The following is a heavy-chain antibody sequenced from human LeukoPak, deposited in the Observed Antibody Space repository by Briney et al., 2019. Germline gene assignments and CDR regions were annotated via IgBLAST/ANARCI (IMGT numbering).Heavy chain of an antibody. D-gene: IGHD6-19*01. CDR1: GYTFTVYY. CDR3: ARSGSSGARAHFQH. J-gene: IGHJ1*01. CDR2: INPNSGGT. Sequence: GASVKVSCKASGYTFTVYYMHWVRQAPGQGLEWMGWINPNSGGTNYAQKFQGRVAMTRDTSISTAYMELSRLRSDDTAVYYCARSGSSGARAHFQHWGEGTLVTVSS. V-gene: IGHV1-2*02.